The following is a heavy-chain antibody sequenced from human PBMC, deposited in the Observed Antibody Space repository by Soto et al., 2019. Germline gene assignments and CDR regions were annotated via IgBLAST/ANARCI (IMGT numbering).Heavy chain of an antibody. CDR1: GFTFSSYS. CDR3: ARDGLAVAGSDNYFQQ. D-gene: IGHD6-19*01. J-gene: IGHJ1*01. V-gene: IGHV3-21*01. Sequence: GGSLRLSCAASGFTFSSYSTNWVRQAPGKGLEWVSSISSSSYIYYADSVKGRFTISRDNAKNSLYLQMNSLRAEDTAVYYCARDGLAVAGSDNYFQQWGQGTLVTVSS. CDR2: ISSSSYI.